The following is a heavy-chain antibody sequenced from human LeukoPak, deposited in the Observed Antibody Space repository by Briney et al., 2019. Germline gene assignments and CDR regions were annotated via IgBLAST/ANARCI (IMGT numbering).Heavy chain of an antibody. D-gene: IGHD3-22*01. J-gene: IGHJ4*02. Sequence: GGSLRLSCAASGFTFSSYAMSWVRQAPGKGLEWVSAISGTSGSTYYADSVKGRFTISRDNSKNTLYLQMNSLRAEDTAVYYCAKENYDSSGYTQSDYWGQGTLVTVSS. CDR1: GFTFSSYA. V-gene: IGHV3-23*01. CDR3: AKENYDSSGYTQSDY. CDR2: ISGTSGST.